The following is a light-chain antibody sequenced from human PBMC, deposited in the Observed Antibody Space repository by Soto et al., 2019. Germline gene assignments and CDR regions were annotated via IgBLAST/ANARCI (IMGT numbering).Light chain of an antibody. V-gene: IGKV3-11*01. CDR3: QRRSNWPPT. J-gene: IGKJ4*01. CDR1: QSVSSY. CDR2: DAS. Sequence: IVLTQSPATLSLAPGERATLSSRASQSVSSYLAWYQQKPGQAPSLLIYDASNRATGIPARFSGSGSGTVFTLTVSSLEPEDFAVDYCQRRSNWPPTFRGGTEVEIK.